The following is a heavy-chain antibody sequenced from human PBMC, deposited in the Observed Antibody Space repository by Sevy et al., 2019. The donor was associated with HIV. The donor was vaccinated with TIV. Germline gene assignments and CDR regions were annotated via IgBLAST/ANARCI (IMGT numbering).Heavy chain of an antibody. Sequence: ASVKVSCKASGYTFTSYDINWVRQATGQGLEWMGWMNPNSGNTGYAQKFQGRVTMTRNTSISTAYMELSSLRSEDTAVYYCARGPNYYDGSGYAFDIWGQGTMVTVSS. CDR3: ARGPNYYDGSGYAFDI. V-gene: IGHV1-8*01. D-gene: IGHD3-22*01. J-gene: IGHJ3*02. CDR1: GYTFTSYD. CDR2: MNPNSGNT.